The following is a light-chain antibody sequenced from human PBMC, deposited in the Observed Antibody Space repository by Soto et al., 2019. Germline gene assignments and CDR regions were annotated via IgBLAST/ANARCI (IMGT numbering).Light chain of an antibody. CDR2: GAS. J-gene: IGKJ5*01. CDR3: QQYGGSPIT. Sequence: EIVLTESPGTLSLSPWGRATVCGGASQSVSSRLAWYQHKPGQAPRLPISGASSRATGIPDRFSGSGSGTDFTLTISRLEPEDFALYYCQQYGGSPITFGQGTRLEIK. V-gene: IGKV3-20*01. CDR1: QSVSSR.